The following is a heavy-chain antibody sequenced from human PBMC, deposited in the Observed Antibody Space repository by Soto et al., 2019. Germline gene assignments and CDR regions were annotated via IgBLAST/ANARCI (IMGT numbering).Heavy chain of an antibody. J-gene: IGHJ4*02. D-gene: IGHD6-13*01. CDR2: IYYSGST. CDR1: GGSISIYY. V-gene: IGHV4-59*01. CDR3: ARGPSSWTPHDY. Sequence: SETLSLTCTVSGGSISIYYWSWIRQPPGKGLEWIGYIYYSGSTTYNPSLKSRVTISVDTSKNQFSLKLSSVTAADTAVYYCARGPSSWTPHDYWGQGTLVTVSS.